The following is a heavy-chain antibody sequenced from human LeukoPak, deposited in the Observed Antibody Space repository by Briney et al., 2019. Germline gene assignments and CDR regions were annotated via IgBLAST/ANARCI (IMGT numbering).Heavy chain of an antibody. Sequence: GASVKVSCKASGYTFTSYAMNWVRQAPGQGLEWMGWINTNTGNPTYAQGFTGRFVFSLDTSVSTAYLQISSLKAEDTAVYYCARLNSSSWYSVKIIDYWGQGTLVTVSS. CDR3: ARLNSSSWYSVKIIDY. V-gene: IGHV7-4-1*02. CDR1: GYTFTSYA. D-gene: IGHD6-13*01. J-gene: IGHJ4*02. CDR2: INTNTGNP.